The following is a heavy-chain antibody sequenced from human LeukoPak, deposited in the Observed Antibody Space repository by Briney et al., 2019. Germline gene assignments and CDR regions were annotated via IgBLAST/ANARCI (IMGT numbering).Heavy chain of an antibody. CDR1: GFTFRSYA. D-gene: IGHD3-9*01. Sequence: GGSLRLSCEASGFTFRSYAMTWVRQAPGKGLEWVSAISGSGGSTYYADSVKGRFTISRDNSKNTLYLQMNSLRAEDTAVYYCAREDYDILTGYTPDAFDIWGQGTMVTVSS. CDR3: AREDYDILTGYTPDAFDI. CDR2: ISGSGGST. V-gene: IGHV3-23*01. J-gene: IGHJ3*02.